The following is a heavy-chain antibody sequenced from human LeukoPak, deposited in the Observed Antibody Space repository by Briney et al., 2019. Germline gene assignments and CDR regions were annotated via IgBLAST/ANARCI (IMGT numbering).Heavy chain of an antibody. J-gene: IGHJ4*02. CDR1: GITLSNYG. CDR3: AKRGVVIRVILVGFHKEAYYFDS. V-gene: IGHV3-23*01. CDR2: ISGSGGTT. D-gene: IGHD3-22*01. Sequence: GGSLRLSCAVSGITLSNYGMSWVRQAPGKGLEWVAGISGSGGTTKYADSVKGRFTISRDSPKNNLYLQMNSLRAEDTAVYFCAKRGVVIRVILVGFHKEAYYFDSWGQGALVTVSS.